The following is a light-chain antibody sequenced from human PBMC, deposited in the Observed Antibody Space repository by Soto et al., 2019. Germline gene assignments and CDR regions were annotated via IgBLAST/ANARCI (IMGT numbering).Light chain of an antibody. CDR2: GAS. CDR1: QSIKSN. Sequence: EVVMTQSPAALSVSPGERATLSCRASQSIKSNLAWYQQKPGQAPRLLVYGASTMATGIPARFSGTGSGTELTLTISSLQSEDFAVYYCQQYNTWPGWTFGQGTKVEIK. J-gene: IGKJ1*01. V-gene: IGKV3-15*01. CDR3: QQYNTWPGWT.